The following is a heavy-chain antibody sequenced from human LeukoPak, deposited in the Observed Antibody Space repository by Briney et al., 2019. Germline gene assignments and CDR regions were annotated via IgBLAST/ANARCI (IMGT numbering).Heavy chain of an antibody. CDR3: ARGRTYYGSGSYSHRRGNNWFDP. D-gene: IGHD3-10*01. V-gene: IGHV4-39*07. J-gene: IGHJ5*02. CDR1: GGSISSSSYY. Sequence: SETLSLTCTVSGGSISSSSYYWGWIRQPPGKGLEWIGEINHSGSTNYNPSLKSRVTISVDTSKNQFSLKLSSVTAADTAVYYCARGRTYYGSGSYSHRRGNNWFDPWGQGTLVTVSS. CDR2: INHSGST.